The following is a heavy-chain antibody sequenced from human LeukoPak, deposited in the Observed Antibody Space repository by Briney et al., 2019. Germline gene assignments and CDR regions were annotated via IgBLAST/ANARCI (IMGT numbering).Heavy chain of an antibody. CDR3: ANARGSGYSGYDGRYYFDY. V-gene: IGHV3-23*01. CDR1: GFTFSSYA. D-gene: IGHD5-12*01. CDR2: ISGSGVST. J-gene: IGHJ4*02. Sequence: GGSLRLSCAASGFTFSSYAMSWVRQAPGEGLEWVSAISGSGVSTYYADSVKGRFTISRDNSKNTLHLQMNSLRAEDTAVYYCANARGSGYSGYDGRYYFDYWGQGTLVTVSS.